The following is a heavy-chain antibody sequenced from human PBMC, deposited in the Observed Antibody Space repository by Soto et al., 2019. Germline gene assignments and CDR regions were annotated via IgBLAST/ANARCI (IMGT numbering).Heavy chain of an antibody. CDR2: IYPADSDT. D-gene: IGHD1-26*01. CDR3: VRPGGSYSPAYFDL. Sequence: HGESLKISCKGSGYSFASYWIGWVRQMPGKGLEWMGIIYPADSDTRYSPSFQGQVTISADKSVSSAYLQWSSLKASDTAMYYCVRPGGSYSPAYFDLWGRGTLVTVSS. CDR1: GYSFASYW. V-gene: IGHV5-51*01. J-gene: IGHJ2*01.